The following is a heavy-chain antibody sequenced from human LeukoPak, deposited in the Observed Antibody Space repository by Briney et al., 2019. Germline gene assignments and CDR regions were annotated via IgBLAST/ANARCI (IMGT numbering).Heavy chain of an antibody. Sequence: GGSLTHSCAASGFTFSDYWMTWVRQAPGKGLEWVANIKQDGSEKYYVDSVKGRFTISRDNAKNSLYLQMNSLRAEDTAMYYCANLGTTLGTDCSGQATLLTVSS. J-gene: IGHJ4*02. D-gene: IGHD1-14*01. V-gene: IGHV3-7*01. CDR2: IKQDGSEK. CDR3: ANLGTTLGTDC. CDR1: GFTFSDYW.